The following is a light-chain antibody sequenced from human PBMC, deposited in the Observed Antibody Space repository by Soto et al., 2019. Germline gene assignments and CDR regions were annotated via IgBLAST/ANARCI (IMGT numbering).Light chain of an antibody. V-gene: IGKV1-39*01. J-gene: IGKJ4*01. CDR3: QQSHSSPLT. Sequence: IQMTQSPPSLSATVGDRFTITCRASRSISDCLNWYKQKPGEAPELLIYAASTLQSGVPSRFSGSGSGTDFTLTISSLQPEDSAAYYCQQSHSSPLTFGGGTKVDI. CDR2: AAS. CDR1: RSISDC.